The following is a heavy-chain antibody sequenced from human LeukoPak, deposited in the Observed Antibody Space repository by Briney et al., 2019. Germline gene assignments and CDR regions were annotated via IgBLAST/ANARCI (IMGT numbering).Heavy chain of an antibody. CDR1: SDSFSNGIYF. CDR3: AREDAHDAFDV. CDR2: IYISGST. J-gene: IGHJ3*01. Sequence: SQTLSLTCTASSDSFSNGIYFWAWIRQPAGKGLEWIGRIYISGSTNYNPSLKSRVTMSVDTSKKQFSLKLSSVTAADTAVYYCAREDAHDAFDVWGQGALVTVSS. V-gene: IGHV4-61*02.